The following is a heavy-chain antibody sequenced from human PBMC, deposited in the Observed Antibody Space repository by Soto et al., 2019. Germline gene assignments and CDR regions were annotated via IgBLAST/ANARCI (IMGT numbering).Heavy chain of an antibody. CDR1: GCTFSSYA. D-gene: IGHD2-2*02. V-gene: IGHV3-23*01. Sequence: GGSLRRSGSASGCTFSSYAIIWVLQAPGKWLYWVSAISGSGGSTYYADSVKGRFTISRDNSKNTLYLQMNSLRAEDTAVYYCAKGSYRAKPNGYYFDSCRQGTLVTVSS. CDR2: ISGSGGST. J-gene: IGHJ4*02. CDR3: AKGSYRAKPNGYYFDS.